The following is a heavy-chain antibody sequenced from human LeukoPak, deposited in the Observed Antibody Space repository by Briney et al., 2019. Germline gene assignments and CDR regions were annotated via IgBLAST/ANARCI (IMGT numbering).Heavy chain of an antibody. V-gene: IGHV4-59*01. CDR2: VYPSGST. CDR3: ARAGGSWQFDY. CDR1: GTSISSNY. D-gene: IGHD1-26*01. J-gene: IGHJ4*02. Sequence: PSETLSLTCTVSGTSISSNYWSWIRQPPGKGREWIGYVYPSGSTNYNPSLKSRVTISVDTSKNQFSLKLSSVTTADTAVYYCARAGGSWQFDYWGQGTLVTVSS.